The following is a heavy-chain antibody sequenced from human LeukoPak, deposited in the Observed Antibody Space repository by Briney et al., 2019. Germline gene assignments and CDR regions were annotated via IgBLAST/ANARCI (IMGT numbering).Heavy chain of an antibody. Sequence: SETLSLTCPVSGGSISSYYWSWIRQPPGKGLEWLGYIYYSGSTNYNPSLKSRVTISVDTSKNQFSLKLSSVTAADTAVYYCAKGDRGYFDYWGQGTLVSVSS. J-gene: IGHJ4*02. D-gene: IGHD2-21*02. CDR2: IYYSGST. CDR1: GGSISSYY. CDR3: AKGDRGYFDY. V-gene: IGHV4-59*01.